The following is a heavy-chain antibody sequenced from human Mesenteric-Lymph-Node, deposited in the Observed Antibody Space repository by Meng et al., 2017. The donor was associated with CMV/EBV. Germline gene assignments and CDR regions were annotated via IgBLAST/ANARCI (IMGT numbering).Heavy chain of an antibody. Sequence: GESLKISCAASGFTFSSYWMSWVRQAPGKGLEWVSSITSSGSHMYYADSVKGRFTISRDNAGSSLFLQMNSLRGEDTAVYYCARFTGGLDVWGQGTPVTVSS. CDR1: GFTFSSYW. J-gene: IGHJ6*02. V-gene: IGHV3-21*01. CDR2: ITSSGSHM. CDR3: ARFTGGLDV. D-gene: IGHD4-11*01.